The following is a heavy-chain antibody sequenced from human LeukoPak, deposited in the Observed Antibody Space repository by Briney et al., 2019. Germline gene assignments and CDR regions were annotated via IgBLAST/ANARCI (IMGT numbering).Heavy chain of an antibody. V-gene: IGHV3-15*01. CDR1: GFTFSSYG. CDR2: IKSNTDGGTT. Sequence: GGSLRLSCAASGFTFSSYGMSWVRQAPGKGLEWVGHIKSNTDGGTTDYAAPVKGRFTISRDGSKNTLYLQMSSLKTEDTAAYYCTRKKPWIQLWPKEYYYYYMDVWGKGTTVTTSS. CDR3: TRKKPWIQLWPKEYYYYYMDV. D-gene: IGHD5-18*01. J-gene: IGHJ6*03.